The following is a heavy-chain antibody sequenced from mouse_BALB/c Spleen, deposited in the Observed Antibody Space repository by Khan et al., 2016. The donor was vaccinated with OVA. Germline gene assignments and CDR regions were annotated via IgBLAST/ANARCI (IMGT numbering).Heavy chain of an antibody. Sequence: EVQLQESGPGLLKPSQSLSLTSTFTAYQFTSDYAWNWFRQFPGTNLRGLASITSRVSPPNTPSLRSRISITRDTSKNQFFLQLNSVTTEDTATYYCASGRLLLRYPDYFDYWGQGTTLTVSS. CDR2: ITSRVSP. CDR3: ASGRLLLRYPDYFDY. J-gene: IGHJ2*01. D-gene: IGHD1-1*01. V-gene: IGHV3-2*02. CDR1: AYQFTSDYA.